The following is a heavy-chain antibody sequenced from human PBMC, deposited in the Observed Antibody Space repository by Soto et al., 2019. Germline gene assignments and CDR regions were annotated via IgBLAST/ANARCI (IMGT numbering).Heavy chain of an antibody. V-gene: IGHV4-34*01. CDR2: INHSGST. Sequence: SETLSLTCAVYGGSFSGYYWSWIRQPPGKGLEWIGEINHSGSTNYNPSLKSRVTISVDTSKNQFSLKLGSVTAADTAVYYCARRGARRIKVVVAASGAFDIWGQGTMVTVSS. CDR3: ARRGARRIKVVVAASGAFDI. J-gene: IGHJ3*02. CDR1: GGSFSGYY. D-gene: IGHD2-15*01.